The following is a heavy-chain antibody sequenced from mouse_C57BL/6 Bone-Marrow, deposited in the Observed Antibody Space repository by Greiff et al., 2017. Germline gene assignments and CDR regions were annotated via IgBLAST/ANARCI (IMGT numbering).Heavy chain of an antibody. CDR1: GFTFSSYG. CDR2: ISSGGSYT. D-gene: IGHD2-1*01. CDR3: ARRGGVTVFFDY. V-gene: IGHV5-6*02. J-gene: IGHJ2*01. Sequence: EVNVVESGGDLVKPGGSLKLSCAASGFTFSSYGMSWVRQTPDKRLEWVATISSGGSYTYYPDRVKGRFTISRDNAKNTLYLQMSSLKSEDTAMYYCARRGGVTVFFDYWGQGTTLTVSS.